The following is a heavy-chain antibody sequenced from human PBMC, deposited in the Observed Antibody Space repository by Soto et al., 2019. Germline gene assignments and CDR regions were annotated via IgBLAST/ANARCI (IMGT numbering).Heavy chain of an antibody. V-gene: IGHV3-30*09. J-gene: IGHJ6*02. CDR2: ISSDGSDK. CDR1: GFTFSSYA. Sequence: GGSLRLSCAASGFTFSSYAMRWVRQAPGKGLEWVAVISSDGSDKYYADSVKGRFAISRDNSKNTLYVQLNRMRAEDTALYYCARDRQYGAGFIDVWGRGTTVTVSS. CDR3: ARDRQYGAGFIDV. D-gene: IGHD3-10*01.